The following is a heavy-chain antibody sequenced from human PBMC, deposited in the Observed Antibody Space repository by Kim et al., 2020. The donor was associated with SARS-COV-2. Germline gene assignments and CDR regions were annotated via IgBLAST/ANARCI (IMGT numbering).Heavy chain of an antibody. CDR1: GFTFSSHS. CDR3: ARGADSYYDSSGPQRG. CDR2: ISSISSYI. Sequence: GGSLRLSCAASGFTFSSHSMHWVRQAPGKGLEWVSCISSISSYIYYAGKVKGRFTISRDNAKNSPYLQMHGLRAEDTAVYYCARGADSYYDSSGPQRGWGQGTLVTVSS. V-gene: IGHV3-21*01. J-gene: IGHJ4*02. D-gene: IGHD3-22*01.